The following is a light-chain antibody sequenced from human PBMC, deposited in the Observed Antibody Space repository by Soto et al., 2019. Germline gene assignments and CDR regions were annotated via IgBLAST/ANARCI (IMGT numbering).Light chain of an antibody. CDR2: KAS. V-gene: IGKV1-5*03. J-gene: IGKJ1*01. Sequence: DIQMTQSPSTLSASVGDRVTITCRASQSISSWLAWYQQKPGKATKLLIYKASSLESGVPSRFSGSGSGTEFTLTISSLQPDDFATYYCQQYNSYSWTFGHGTKGEIK. CDR3: QQYNSYSWT. CDR1: QSISSW.